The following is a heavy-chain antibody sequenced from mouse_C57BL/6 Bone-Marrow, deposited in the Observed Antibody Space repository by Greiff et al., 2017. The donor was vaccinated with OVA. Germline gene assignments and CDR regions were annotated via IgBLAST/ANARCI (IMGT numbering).Heavy chain of an antibody. D-gene: IGHD2-3*01. J-gene: IGHJ2*01. V-gene: IGHV1-82*01. CDR2: IYPGDGDT. CDR1: GYAFSSSW. CDR3: EREGYFPCDY. Sequence: VQLQQSGPELVKPGASVKISCKASGYAFSSSWMNWVKQRPGKGLEWIGRIYPGDGDTNYNGKFKGKATLTADKSSSTAYMHLSSLTSDDSAVYFCEREGYFPCDYWGQGTTLTVSS.